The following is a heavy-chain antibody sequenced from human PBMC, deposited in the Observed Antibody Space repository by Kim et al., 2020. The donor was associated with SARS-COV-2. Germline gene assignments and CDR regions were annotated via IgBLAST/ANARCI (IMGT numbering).Heavy chain of an antibody. Sequence: YSTTRQRQVTLARENAKNTLYLQMNSLRAEDTAVYYCAKDFFYSNFLFDYWGQGTLVTVSS. V-gene: IGHV3-23*01. J-gene: IGHJ4*02. D-gene: IGHD4-4*01. CDR3: AKDFFYSNFLFDY.